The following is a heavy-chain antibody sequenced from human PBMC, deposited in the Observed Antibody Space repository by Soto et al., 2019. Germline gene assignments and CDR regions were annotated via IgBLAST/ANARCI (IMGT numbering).Heavy chain of an antibody. CDR3: ARDRGPWTNFDY. V-gene: IGHV4-31*03. CDR2: IYYSGST. CDR1: GGSISSGGYY. D-gene: IGHD1-26*01. Sequence: SETLSLTCTISGGSISSGGYYWSWIRQHPGKGLEWIGYIYYSGSTYYNPSLKSRVTISVDTSKNQFSLKLSSVTAADTAVYYCARDRGPWTNFDYWGQGTLVTVSS. J-gene: IGHJ4*02.